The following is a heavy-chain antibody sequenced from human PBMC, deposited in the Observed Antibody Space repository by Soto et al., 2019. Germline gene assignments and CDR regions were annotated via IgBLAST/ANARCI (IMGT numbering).Heavy chain of an antibody. CDR2: IYYSGST. J-gene: IGHJ4*02. Sequence: SETLSLTCTVSGGSISSYYWSWIRQPPGKGLEWIGYIYYSGSTNYDPSLKSRVTISVDTSKNQFSLKLSSVTAADTAVYYCAREGRIVGAPYFDYWGQGTLVTVSS. CDR3: AREGRIVGAPYFDY. CDR1: GGSISSYY. V-gene: IGHV4-59*01. D-gene: IGHD1-26*01.